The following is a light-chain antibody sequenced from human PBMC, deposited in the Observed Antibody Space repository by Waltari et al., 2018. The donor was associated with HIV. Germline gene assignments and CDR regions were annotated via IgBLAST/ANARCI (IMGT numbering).Light chain of an antibody. J-gene: IGLJ3*02. CDR2: RNN. CDR3: AAWDDSLSGWV. CDR1: STNIGSHY. V-gene: IGLV1-47*01. Sequence: SVLPPPPSATGTPGQRVTISSSGRSTNIGSHYEYWYQQPPVTPPKLLIYRNNQRPSGVPVRFSGSKSGTSASLAISGLRSEDDADYYCAAWDDSLSGWVFGGVPKLTVL.